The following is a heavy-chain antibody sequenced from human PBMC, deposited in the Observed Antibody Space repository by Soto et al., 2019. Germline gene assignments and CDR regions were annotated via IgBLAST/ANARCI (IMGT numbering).Heavy chain of an antibody. CDR2: IYHSGIT. Sequence: PSETLSLTCAVSGGSISSGGYSWSWIRQPPGKGMEWIGYIYHSGITYYNPSLKSRVTISVDTSKNQFSLKLSSVTAADTAVYYCARHPRRPPSWFDPWGQGTLVTVSS. V-gene: IGHV4-30-2*05. CDR1: GGSISSGGYS. J-gene: IGHJ5*02. CDR3: ARHPRRPPSWFDP.